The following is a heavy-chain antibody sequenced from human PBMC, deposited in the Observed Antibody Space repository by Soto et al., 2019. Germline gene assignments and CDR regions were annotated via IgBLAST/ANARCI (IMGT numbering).Heavy chain of an antibody. D-gene: IGHD6-13*01. Sequence: GGSLRLSCAVSGFTFSSYAMHWVRQAPGKGLEWVAVISFDGSNKYYADSVKGRFTISRDNSKNTLYLQINSLRAEDTAVYYCARGIAAAASSNYYYYYYAMDVWGQGTMVTVSS. V-gene: IGHV3-30-3*01. CDR3: ARGIAAAASSNYYYYYYAMDV. CDR2: ISFDGSNK. J-gene: IGHJ6*02. CDR1: GFTFSSYA.